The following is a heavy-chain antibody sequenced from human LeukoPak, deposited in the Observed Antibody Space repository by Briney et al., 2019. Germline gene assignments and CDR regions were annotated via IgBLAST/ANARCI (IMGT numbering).Heavy chain of an antibody. CDR3: ARERSVYYYGGSLKDPFDI. CDR2: ISSDGGSS. D-gene: IGHD3-10*01. J-gene: IGHJ3*02. V-gene: IGHV3-64*01. Sequence: GGSLRLSCAASGFTFSSYAMHWVRQAPGRGLDYVSAISSDGGSSDYANSVKGRFTISRDNSKNTLYLQMGSLRAEDMAVYYCARERSVYYYGGSLKDPFDIWGQGTLVTVSS. CDR1: GFTFSSYA.